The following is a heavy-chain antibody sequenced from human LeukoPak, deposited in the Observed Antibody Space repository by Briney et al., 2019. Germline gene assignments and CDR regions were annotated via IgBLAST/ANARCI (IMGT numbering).Heavy chain of an antibody. J-gene: IGHJ4*02. CDR2: ISSSSSYI. D-gene: IGHD6-19*01. Sequence: GGSLRLSCAASGFTFSSYSMNWVRQAPGKGLEWVSSISSSSSYIYYADSVKGRFTISRDNAKSSLYLQMNSLRAEDTAVYYCARANHLAVAEDYWGQGTLVTVSS. V-gene: IGHV3-21*01. CDR1: GFTFSSYS. CDR3: ARANHLAVAEDY.